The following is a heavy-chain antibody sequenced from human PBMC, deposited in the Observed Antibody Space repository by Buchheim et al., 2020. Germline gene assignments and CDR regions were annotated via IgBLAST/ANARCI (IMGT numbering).Heavy chain of an antibody. CDR1: GFTFSSYW. V-gene: IGHV3-74*01. J-gene: IGHJ6*03. CDR2: INSDGSST. Sequence: EVQLVESGGGLVQPGGSLRLSCAASGFTFSSYWMHWVRQAPGKGLVWVSRINSDGSSTSYADSVKGRFTISRDNAKNTLYRQMNSLRVEDTAVYYCARAGRIVVVPAAPYYYMDVWGKGTT. CDR3: ARAGRIVVVPAAPYYYMDV. D-gene: IGHD2-2*01.